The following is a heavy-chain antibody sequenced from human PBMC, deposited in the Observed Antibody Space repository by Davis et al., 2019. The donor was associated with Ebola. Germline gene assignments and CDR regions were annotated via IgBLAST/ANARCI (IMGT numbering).Heavy chain of an antibody. CDR1: GGTFTSYY. Sequence: ASVKVSCKASGGTFTSYYMHWVRQAPGQGLEWMGIINPSGGSTSYAQKFQGRVTMTRDTSTSTVYMELSSLRSDDTAVYYCARRIMCGGDCYSYYFDYWGQGTLVTVSS. CDR2: INPSGGST. CDR3: ARRIMCGGDCYSYYFDY. J-gene: IGHJ4*02. V-gene: IGHV1-46*01. D-gene: IGHD2-21*02.